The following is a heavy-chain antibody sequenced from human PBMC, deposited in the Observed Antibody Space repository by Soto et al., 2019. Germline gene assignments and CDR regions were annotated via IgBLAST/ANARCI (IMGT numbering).Heavy chain of an antibody. Sequence: QAQLVQSGAEVKNPGASVKVSCKTSEYTFTSYDISWVRQAPGQGLEWMGWLNPHTADTTYAQKFQGRITMTRDTSIDTAYMELSSLTSDDTAVYYCARESYCTGGACFFDYWGQGTLVTVSS. V-gene: IGHV1-8*01. CDR2: LNPHTADT. CDR1: EYTFTSYD. J-gene: IGHJ4*02. D-gene: IGHD2-8*02. CDR3: ARESYCTGGACFFDY.